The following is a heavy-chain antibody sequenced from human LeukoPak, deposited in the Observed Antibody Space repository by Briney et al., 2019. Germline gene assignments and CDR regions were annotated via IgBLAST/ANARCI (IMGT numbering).Heavy chain of an antibody. J-gene: IGHJ4*02. CDR3: ARAMEPYYDSNGCDY. CDR2: IKQDGSEK. D-gene: IGHD3-22*01. Sequence: GGSLRLSCVPSGFTFSSYWMSWVRQAPGKGLEWVANIKQDGSEKYYVGSVKGRFIISRDNAKNSLYLQMNSLRAEDTAVYYCARAMEPYYDSNGCDYRGQGTPVTVSS. V-gene: IGHV3-7*01. CDR1: GFTFSSYW.